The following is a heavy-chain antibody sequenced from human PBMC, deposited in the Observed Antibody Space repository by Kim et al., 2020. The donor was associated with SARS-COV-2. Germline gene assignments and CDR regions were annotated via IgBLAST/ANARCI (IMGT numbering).Heavy chain of an antibody. V-gene: IGHV1-69*01. D-gene: IGHD3-22*01. CDR3: ARGGYYDSSGYSLTPFDY. J-gene: IGHJ4*02. Sequence: QGRVTITADESTSTAYMELSSLRSEDTAVYYCARGGYYDSSGYSLTPFDYWGQGTLVTVSS.